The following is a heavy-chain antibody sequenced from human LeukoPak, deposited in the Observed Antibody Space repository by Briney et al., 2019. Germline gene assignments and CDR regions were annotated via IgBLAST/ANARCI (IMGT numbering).Heavy chain of an antibody. CDR2: IYYSGST. CDR3: ASERYDSSGYDY. V-gene: IGHV4-59*01. CDR1: GGSISSYY. Sequence: SETLSLTCTVSGGSISSYYWSWIRQPPGKGLEWIGYIYYSGSTNYNPSLKSRVTISVDTSKNQFSLKLSSVTAADTAVYYCASERYDSSGYDYWGQGTLVTVSS. J-gene: IGHJ4*02. D-gene: IGHD3-22*01.